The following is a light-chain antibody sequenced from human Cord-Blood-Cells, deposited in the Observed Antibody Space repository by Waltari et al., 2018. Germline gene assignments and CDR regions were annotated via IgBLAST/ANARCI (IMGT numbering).Light chain of an antibody. CDR2: AAS. Sequence: DIQMTPTPSSLSASVGDRVTITCRASHSISSYLNRYQQKPGKAPKLLIYAASSLQRGVPSRYSGSGSGTDFTLTISSLQPEDFATYYCQQSYSTPRTFGQGTKVEIK. CDR1: HSISSY. CDR3: QQSYSTPRT. V-gene: IGKV1-39*01. J-gene: IGKJ1*01.